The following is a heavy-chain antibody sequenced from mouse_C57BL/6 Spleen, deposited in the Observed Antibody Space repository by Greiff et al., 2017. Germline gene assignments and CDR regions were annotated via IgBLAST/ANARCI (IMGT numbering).Heavy chain of an antibody. D-gene: IGHD2-1*01. V-gene: IGHV1-80*01. J-gene: IGHJ3*01. Sequence: QVQLKESGAELVKPGASVKISCKASGYAFSSYWMNWVKQRPGKGLEWGGKIYPGDGDTNYNGKFKGKATLTADKSSSTAYMQLSSLTSEDSAVYFCARSGYGNPFAYWGQGTLVTVSA. CDR3: ARSGYGNPFAY. CDR1: GYAFSSYW. CDR2: IYPGDGDT.